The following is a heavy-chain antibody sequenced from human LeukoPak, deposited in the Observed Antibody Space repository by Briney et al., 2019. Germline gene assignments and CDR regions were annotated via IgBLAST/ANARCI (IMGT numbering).Heavy chain of an antibody. D-gene: IGHD4-4*01. CDR2: ISYDGSNK. J-gene: IGHJ6*02. CDR1: GFTFSSYA. Sequence: PGRSLRLSCAASGFTFSSYAMHWVRQAPGKGLEWVAVISYDGSNKYYADSVKGRFTISRDNSKNTLYLQMNSLRAEDTAVYYCARYDDYSNTLSMDVWAKGPRSPSP. V-gene: IGHV3-30-3*01. CDR3: ARYDDYSNTLSMDV.